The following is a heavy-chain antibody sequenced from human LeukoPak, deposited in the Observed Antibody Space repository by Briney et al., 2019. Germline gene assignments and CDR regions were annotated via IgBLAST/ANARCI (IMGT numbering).Heavy chain of an antibody. CDR1: GFTFTRYW. J-gene: IGHJ4*02. Sequence: GGSLRLSCAASGFTFTRYWMHWVRQAPGKGLVWAARINIDGRSTSYAESVTGRFTISRDNAKNTLYLQMNSLRAEDTALYYCVRDVWGDRDSYFDYWGQGTLVTVSS. CDR2: INIDGRST. D-gene: IGHD2-21*01. CDR3: VRDVWGDRDSYFDY. V-gene: IGHV3-74*01.